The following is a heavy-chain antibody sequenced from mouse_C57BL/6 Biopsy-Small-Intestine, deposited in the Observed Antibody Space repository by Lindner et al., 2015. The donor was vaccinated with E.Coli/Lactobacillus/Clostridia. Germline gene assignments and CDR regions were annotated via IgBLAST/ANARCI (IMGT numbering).Heavy chain of an antibody. Sequence: VQLQESGAELVRPGASVKLSCTASGFNIKDDYIHWVKQTPEQGLEWIGWIDPENGDTEYASKFQGKATITADTSSNTAYVQLSSLTSEDTAVYYCTDGNYQRAYWGQGTLVTVSA. J-gene: IGHJ3*01. CDR1: GFNIKDDY. CDR3: TDGNYQRAY. D-gene: IGHD1-1*01. CDR2: IDPENGDT. V-gene: IGHV14-4*01.